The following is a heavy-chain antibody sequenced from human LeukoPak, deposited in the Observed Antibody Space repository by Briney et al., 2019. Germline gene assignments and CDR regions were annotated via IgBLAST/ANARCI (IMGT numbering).Heavy chain of an antibody. V-gene: IGHV3-7*01. CDR1: GFSISSYW. J-gene: IGHJ4*02. D-gene: IGHD4-17*01. CDR3: ARGNYFGDYVGVGIYFDY. CDR2: IKQDGSEN. Sequence: PGGSLRLSCAASGFSISSYWMSWVRQAPGEGLEWVANIKQDGSENYYVDSVKGRFTTSRDNAKSSLYLQMNSLRAEDTAVYYCARGNYFGDYVGVGIYFDYWGQGNLVTVSS.